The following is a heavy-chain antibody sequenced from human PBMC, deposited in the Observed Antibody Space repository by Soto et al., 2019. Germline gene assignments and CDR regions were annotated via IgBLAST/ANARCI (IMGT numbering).Heavy chain of an antibody. CDR1: GGSISRYY. CDR3: SRAPSAYSRGYGMDV. D-gene: IGHD5-18*01. J-gene: IGHJ6*02. V-gene: IGHV4-59*07. Sequence: QVLLQESGPGLVKPSDTLSLTCTVSGGSISRYYWSWIRQPPGKGLEWIGYVYYSGTTNYNPSLRSRVTISVDTSNNKFSLRLSSVTAADTAVYFCSRAPSAYSRGYGMDVWGQGTTVTVSS. CDR2: VYYSGTT.